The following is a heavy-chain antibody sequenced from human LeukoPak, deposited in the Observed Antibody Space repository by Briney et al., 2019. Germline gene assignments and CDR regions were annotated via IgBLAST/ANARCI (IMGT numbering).Heavy chain of an antibody. J-gene: IGHJ4*02. CDR1: GFTFSSYN. V-gene: IGHV3-21*01. Sequence: AGGSLRLSCAASGFTFSSYNMNWVRQAPGKGLEWVSSISSSGGYMYYGDSVKGRFTISRDNAKNSLYLQMNSLRVEDTAVYYCARERGYSYGYSDYWGQGTLVTVSS. CDR2: ISSSGGYM. CDR3: ARERGYSYGYSDY. D-gene: IGHD5-18*01.